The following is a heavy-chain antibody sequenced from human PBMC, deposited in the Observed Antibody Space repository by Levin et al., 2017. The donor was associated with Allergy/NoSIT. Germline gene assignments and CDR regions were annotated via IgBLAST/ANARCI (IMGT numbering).Heavy chain of an antibody. V-gene: IGHV2-70*11. Sequence: SGPTLVKPTQTLTLTCTFSGFSLSPSGMCVSWIRQPPGKALEWLARIDWDDDKYYSTSLKTRLTISKDTSKNQVVLTMTNMDPVDTATYYCARMGGWFGELHDWFDPWGQGTLVTVSS. CDR2: IDWDDDK. D-gene: IGHD3-10*01. CDR1: GFSLSPSGMC. CDR3: ARMGGWFGELHDWFDP. J-gene: IGHJ5*02.